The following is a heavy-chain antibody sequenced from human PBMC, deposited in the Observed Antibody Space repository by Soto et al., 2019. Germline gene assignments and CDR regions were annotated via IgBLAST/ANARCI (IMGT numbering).Heavy chain of an antibody. V-gene: IGHV4-4*02. D-gene: IGHD3-10*01. CDR1: GGSILSSNW. J-gene: IGHJ4*02. Sequence: SETLSLTCAVSGGSILSSNWWSGVRQPPGKGLDWIGEIYHSGSTNYNPSLKSRVTISVDKSKNQFSLKLSSVTAADTAVYYCVRDYYGSGSYPFDYWGQGTLVTVSS. CDR3: VRDYYGSGSYPFDY. CDR2: IYHSGST.